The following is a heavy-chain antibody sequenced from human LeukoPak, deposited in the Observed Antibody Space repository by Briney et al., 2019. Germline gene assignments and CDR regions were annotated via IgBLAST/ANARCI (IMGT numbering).Heavy chain of an antibody. CDR3: ARDRDYGDYNDAFDI. D-gene: IGHD4-17*01. CDR1: GFTFSSYA. V-gene: IGHV3-23*01. J-gene: IGHJ3*02. CDR2: ISGSGGST. Sequence: GGSLRLSCAASGFTFSSYAMSWVRQAPGKGLEWVSAISGSGGSTYYADSVKGRFTISRDNSKNTLYLQMNSLRAEDTAVYYCARDRDYGDYNDAFDIWGQGTMVTVSS.